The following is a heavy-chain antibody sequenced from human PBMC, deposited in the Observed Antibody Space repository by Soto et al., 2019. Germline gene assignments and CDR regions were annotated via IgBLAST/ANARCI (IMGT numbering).Heavy chain of an antibody. V-gene: IGHV3-30*03. CDR2: ISYDGSNK. Sequence: HWVRQAPGKGLEWVAVISYDGSNKYYADSVKGRFTISRDNSKNTLYLQMNSLRAEDTAVYFCASDRAALNLLDPWGRRT. J-gene: IGHJ5*02. CDR3: ASDRAALNLLDP.